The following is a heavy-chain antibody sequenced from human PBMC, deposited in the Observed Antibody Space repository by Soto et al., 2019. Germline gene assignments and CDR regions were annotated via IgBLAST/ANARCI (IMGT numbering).Heavy chain of an antibody. Sequence: SCPTLVNPTQTLTLTCTFSGFSLSTSGVGVGWIRQPPGKALEWLALIYWNDDKRYSPSLKSRLTITKDTSKNQVVLTMTNMDPVYTATYYCAHRRPMIAVVPIDAFDIWGQGTMVTV. D-gene: IGHD3-22*01. V-gene: IGHV2-5*01. CDR1: GFSLSTSGVG. CDR2: IYWNDDK. J-gene: IGHJ3*02. CDR3: AHRRPMIAVVPIDAFDI.